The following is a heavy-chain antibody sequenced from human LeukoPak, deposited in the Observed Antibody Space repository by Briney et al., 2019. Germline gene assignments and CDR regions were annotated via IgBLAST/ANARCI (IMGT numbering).Heavy chain of an antibody. Sequence: SVKVSCKASGGTFSSYAISWVRQAPGQGLEWMGGIIPIFGTANYAQKFQGRVTITTDESTSTAYMELSSLRSEDTAVYYCARAAFDWRRQSTVVTPPFDYWGQGTLVTVSS. D-gene: IGHD4-23*01. V-gene: IGHV1-69*05. CDR1: GGTFSSYA. J-gene: IGHJ4*02. CDR3: ARAAFDWRRQSTVVTPPFDY. CDR2: IIPIFGTA.